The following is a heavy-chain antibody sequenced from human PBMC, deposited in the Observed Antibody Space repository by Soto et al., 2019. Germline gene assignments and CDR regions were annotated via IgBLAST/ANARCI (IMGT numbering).Heavy chain of an antibody. CDR1: GFTFSDHY. CDR2: ISDSGDIT. V-gene: IGHV3-23*01. CDR3: AKAPLGGSGSYYKSWFDP. D-gene: IGHD3-10*01. Sequence: PGGSLRLSCAASGFTFSDHYMAWVRQAPGRGLQWVATISDSGDITYYADSVKGRFTISRDNSKNTLYLQMNSLRAEDTAVYYCAKAPLGGSGSYYKSWFDPWGQGTLVTVSS. J-gene: IGHJ5*02.